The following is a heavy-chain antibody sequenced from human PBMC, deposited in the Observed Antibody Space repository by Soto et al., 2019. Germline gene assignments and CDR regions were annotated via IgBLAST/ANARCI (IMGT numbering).Heavy chain of an antibody. J-gene: IGHJ6*02. CDR2: IHSSGRT. Sequence: SETLSLTCNVSGESVISGYYYWNWIRQPPGKGLEWIGSIHSSGRTNYNPSLKSRVSMSLDTSKNQFSLSLSSVGAADTAIYYCARVVRCTRSGCYYLAMDVWGQGTTVTVSS. D-gene: IGHD2-15*01. V-gene: IGHV4-61*01. CDR1: GESVISGYYY. CDR3: ARVVRCTRSGCYYLAMDV.